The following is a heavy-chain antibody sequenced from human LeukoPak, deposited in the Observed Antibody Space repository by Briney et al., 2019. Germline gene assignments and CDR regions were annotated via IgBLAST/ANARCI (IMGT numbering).Heavy chain of an antibody. CDR1: GYTFTSYD. D-gene: IGHD6-13*01. CDR3: AVNGIADSCDY. V-gene: IGHV1-18*01. Sequence: ASVKVSCKASGYTFTSYDINWVRQATGQGLEWMGWISAYNGNTNYAQKLQGRVTMTTDTSTSTAYMELRSLRSDDTAVYYCAVNGIADSCDYWGQGTLVTVSS. J-gene: IGHJ4*02. CDR2: ISAYNGNT.